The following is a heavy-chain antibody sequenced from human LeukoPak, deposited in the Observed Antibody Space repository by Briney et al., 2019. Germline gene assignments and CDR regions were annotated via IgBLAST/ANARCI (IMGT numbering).Heavy chain of an antibody. J-gene: IGHJ4*02. CDR1: GGSISSYY. V-gene: IGHV4-59*01. D-gene: IGHD5-18*01. Sequence: SETLSLTCTVSGGSISSYYWSWIRQPPGKGLEWIGYIYYSGSTNYSPSLKSRVTISVDTSKNQFSLKLSSVTAADTAVYYCARVGSYGPARGTIDYWGQGTLVTVSS. CDR2: IYYSGST. CDR3: ARVGSYGPARGTIDY.